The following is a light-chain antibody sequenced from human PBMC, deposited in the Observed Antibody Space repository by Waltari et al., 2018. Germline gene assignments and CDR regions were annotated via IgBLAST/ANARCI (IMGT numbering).Light chain of an antibody. V-gene: IGLV1-44*01. CDR2: TNN. Sequence: QSVLTQPPSASGTPGQRVTISCSGSSSHIGSTPVNWYQQLPGTAPKLLIYTNNQRPSGVPDRFSGSKSGTSASLAISGLQSEDEAHYYCATWDDSLNGNVFGSGTKVIVL. CDR3: ATWDDSLNGNV. J-gene: IGLJ6*01. CDR1: SSHIGSTP.